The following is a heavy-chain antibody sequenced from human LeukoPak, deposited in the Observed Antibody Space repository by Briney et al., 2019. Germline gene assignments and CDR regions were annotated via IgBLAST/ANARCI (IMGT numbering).Heavy chain of an antibody. CDR1: GGSFSGYY. CDR2: INHSGST. D-gene: IGHD6-6*01. V-gene: IGHV4-34*01. Sequence: SETLSLTCAVYGGSFSGYYWSWIRQPPGKGLEWIGEINHSGSTNYNPSLKSRVTISVDTSKNQFSLKLSSVTAADTAAYYCARQGTRYSSSPDGDYWGQGTLVTVSS. CDR3: ARQGTRYSSSPDGDY. J-gene: IGHJ4*02.